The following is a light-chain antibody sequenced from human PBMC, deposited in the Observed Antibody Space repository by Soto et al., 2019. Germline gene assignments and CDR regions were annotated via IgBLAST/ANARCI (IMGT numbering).Light chain of an antibody. V-gene: IGLV2-23*02. CDR1: SSDVGSYDL. CDR3: SSPTPGSLYV. J-gene: IGLJ1*01. CDR2: EVS. Sequence: QSVLTQPASVSGSPGQSITISCTGTSSDVGSYDLVSWYQHHPGKAPKVMIYEVSKRPSGLSNRFSASKSGNTASLTISGLQAEDEADYYCSSPTPGSLYVFGSGTKLTVL.